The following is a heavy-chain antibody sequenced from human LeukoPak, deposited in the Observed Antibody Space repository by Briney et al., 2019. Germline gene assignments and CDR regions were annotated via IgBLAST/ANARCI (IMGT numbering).Heavy chain of an antibody. CDR3: ARSGAAAGNNWFDP. Sequence: PSETLSLTCAVYGGSFSGYYWSWIRQPPGKGLEWIGEINHSGSTNYNPSLKSRVTISVDTSKNQFSLKLSSVTAADTAVYYCARSGAAAGNNWFDPWGQGTRVTVSS. J-gene: IGHJ5*02. CDR1: GGSFSGYY. CDR2: INHSGST. V-gene: IGHV4-34*01. D-gene: IGHD6-13*01.